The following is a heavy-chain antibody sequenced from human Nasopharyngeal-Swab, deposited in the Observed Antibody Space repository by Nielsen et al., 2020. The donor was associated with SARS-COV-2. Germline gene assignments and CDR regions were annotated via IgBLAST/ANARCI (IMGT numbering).Heavy chain of an antibody. V-gene: IGHV3-53*01. CDR3: ARREVGCSSTSCYDY. Sequence: GESLISCAASGFTVSSNYMSWVRQAPGKGLEWVSVIYSGGSTYYADSVKGRFTISRDNSKNTLYLQMNSLRAEDTAVYYCARREVGCSSTSCYDYWGQGTLVTVSS. J-gene: IGHJ4*02. D-gene: IGHD2-2*01. CDR1: GFTVSSNY. CDR2: IYSGGST.